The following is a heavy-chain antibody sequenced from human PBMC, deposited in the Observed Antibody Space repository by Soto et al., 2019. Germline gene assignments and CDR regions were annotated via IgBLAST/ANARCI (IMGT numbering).Heavy chain of an antibody. CDR3: ARVPDIVVVVAATRWWFDP. J-gene: IGHJ5*02. Sequence: SETLSLTCTVSGGSTSSYYWSWIRQPPGKGLEWIASIHYSGRTNYNPSLKSRVTVSVDTSTSTAHMELRSLRSDDTAVYYCARVPDIVVVVAATRWWFDPWGQGTLVTVSS. V-gene: IGHV4-59*01. CDR2: IHYSGRT. CDR1: GGSTSSYY. D-gene: IGHD2-15*01.